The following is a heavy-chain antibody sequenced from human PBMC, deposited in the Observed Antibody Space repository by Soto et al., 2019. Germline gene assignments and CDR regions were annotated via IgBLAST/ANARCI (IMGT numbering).Heavy chain of an antibody. D-gene: IGHD3-10*01. J-gene: IGHJ4*02. CDR3: ARAARGQRKLVVFDEILLWFGEPYLDY. V-gene: IGHV3-48*02. Sequence: GGSLRLSCAASGFTFSSYSMNWVRQAPGKGLEWVSYISSSSSTIYYADSVKGRFTISRDNAKNSLYLQMNSLRDEDTAVYYCARAARGQRKLVVFDEILLWFGEPYLDYWGQGTLVTVSS. CDR1: GFTFSSYS. CDR2: ISSSSSTI.